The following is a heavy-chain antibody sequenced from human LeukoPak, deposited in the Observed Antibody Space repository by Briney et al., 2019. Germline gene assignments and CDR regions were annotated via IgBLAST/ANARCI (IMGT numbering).Heavy chain of an antibody. J-gene: IGHJ4*02. CDR2: IYYGGST. V-gene: IGHV4-61*05. CDR3: AKLAVDTPIGTDY. Sequence: SETLSLTCTVSGGSISSSGYYWGWIRQPPGKGLEWIGYIYYGGSTNYNPSLKSRVTISVDTSKNQFSLKLSPVTAADTAVYYCAKLAVDTPIGTDYWGQGTLVTVSS. CDR1: GGSISSSGYY. D-gene: IGHD1-1*01.